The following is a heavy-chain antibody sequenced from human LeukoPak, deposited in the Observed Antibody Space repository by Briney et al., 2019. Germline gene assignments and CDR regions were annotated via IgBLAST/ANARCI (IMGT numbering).Heavy chain of an antibody. CDR3: ARTYCSGGSCSYTDPYYSDY. Sequence: SETLSLTCTVSGGSVSSGSYYWSWIRQPPGKGLEWIGYIYYSGSTNYNPSLKSRVTISVDTSKNQFSLKLSSVTAADTAVYYCARTYCSGGSCSYTDPYYSDYWGQGTLVTVSS. CDR2: IYYSGST. J-gene: IGHJ4*02. CDR1: GGSVSSGSYY. D-gene: IGHD2-15*01. V-gene: IGHV4-61*01.